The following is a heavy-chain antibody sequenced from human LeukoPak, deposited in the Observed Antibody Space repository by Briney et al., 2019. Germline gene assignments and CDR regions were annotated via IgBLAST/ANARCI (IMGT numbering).Heavy chain of an antibody. Sequence: KPSETLSLTCTVSGGSISSHYWSWIRQPPGQGLEWIGYIYYSGSTNYNPSLKSRVTISVDTSKNQFSLKLSSVTAADTAVYYCARGSSSWYGINWFDPWGQGTLVTVSS. CDR1: GGSISSHY. V-gene: IGHV4-59*11. J-gene: IGHJ5*02. CDR3: ARGSSSWYGINWFDP. CDR2: IYYSGST. D-gene: IGHD6-13*01.